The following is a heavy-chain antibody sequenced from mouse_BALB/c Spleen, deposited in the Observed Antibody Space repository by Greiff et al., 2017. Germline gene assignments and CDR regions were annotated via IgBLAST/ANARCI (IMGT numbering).Heavy chain of an antibody. Sequence: VQLQQSGAELVRPGASVTLSCKASGYTFTDYEMHWVKQTPVHGLEWIGAIDPETGGTAYNQKFKGKATLTADNSSSTAYMELRSLTSEDSAVYYCTERYYYGSSKGLADWGQGTLVTVSA. J-gene: IGHJ3*01. CDR3: TERYYYGSSKGLAD. CDR2: IDPETGGT. CDR1: GYTFTDYE. V-gene: IGHV1-15*01. D-gene: IGHD1-1*01.